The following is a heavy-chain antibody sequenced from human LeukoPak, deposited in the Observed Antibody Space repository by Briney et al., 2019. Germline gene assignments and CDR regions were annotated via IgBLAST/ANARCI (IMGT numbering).Heavy chain of an antibody. J-gene: IGHJ4*02. Sequence: SETLSLTCTVSGGSISGSSYYWGWIRQPPGKGLEWIGGIYYSGSTYYNPSLKSRVTISVDTSKNQFSLRLTSVTAADTAVYYCARKARDYGEINYWGQGTLVTVSS. D-gene: IGHD4-17*01. CDR2: IYYSGST. V-gene: IGHV4-39*07. CDR3: ARKARDYGEINY. CDR1: GGSISGSSYY.